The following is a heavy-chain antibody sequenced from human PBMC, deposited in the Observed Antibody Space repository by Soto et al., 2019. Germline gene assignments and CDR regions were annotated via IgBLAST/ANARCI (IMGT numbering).Heavy chain of an antibody. CDR3: ARVVGDGYSDY. CDR1: GGSISGYY. CDR2: IHSSGST. J-gene: IGHJ4*01. Sequence: SETLSLTCTVSGGSISGYYWSWIRLPPGKGVEWIGYIHSSGSTNYNPSLKSRVTISVDTSKNQFSLKLTSVTAADTAVYYCARVVGDGYSDYWGQGTLVTSPQ. D-gene: IGHD1-26*01. V-gene: IGHV4-59*01.